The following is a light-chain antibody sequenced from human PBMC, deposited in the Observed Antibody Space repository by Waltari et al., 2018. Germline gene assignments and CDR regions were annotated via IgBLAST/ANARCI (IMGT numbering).Light chain of an antibody. J-gene: IGLJ3*02. CDR1: SGSVSTNSF. CDR2: STN. Sequence: QTVVTQEPTFSVSPGGTVTLTCGLSSGSVSTNSFPTWYQQTPGRAPRALIHSTNFRWSGVPDRFSGSIVGNKAALTITGAQVDDECDYYCLLYMGRGMWMFGGGTKLTVL. V-gene: IGLV8-61*01. CDR3: LLYMGRGMWM.